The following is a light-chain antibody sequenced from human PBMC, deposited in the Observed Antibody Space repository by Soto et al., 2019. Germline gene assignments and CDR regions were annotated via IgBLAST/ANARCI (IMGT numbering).Light chain of an antibody. CDR1: QSVSSSY. CDR2: GAS. Sequence: EIGLTQSPGTLSLSPGERATLSCRASQSVSSSYLAWYQQKPGQAPTLLIYGASSRSTDIPDRFSGSGSGTCLTRCIIRLEPEDFAVYYCQQYGSSPPWTVGQGTKVDIK. CDR3: QQYGSSPPWT. V-gene: IGKV3-20*01. J-gene: IGKJ1*01.